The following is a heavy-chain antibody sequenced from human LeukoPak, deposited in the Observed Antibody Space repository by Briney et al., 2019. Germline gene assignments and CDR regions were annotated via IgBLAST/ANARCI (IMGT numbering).Heavy chain of an antibody. CDR1: GYTFTGYY. J-gene: IGHJ4*02. CDR2: INPNSGGT. D-gene: IGHD3-22*01. V-gene: IGHV1-2*02. Sequence: GASVKVSCKASGYTFTGYYMHWVRQAPGQGLEWMGWINPNSGGTNYAQKFQGRVTMTRDTSISTAYMELSRLRSDDTAVYYCARGYYDSSGQYDYWGQGTLVTVSS. CDR3: ARGYYDSSGQYDY.